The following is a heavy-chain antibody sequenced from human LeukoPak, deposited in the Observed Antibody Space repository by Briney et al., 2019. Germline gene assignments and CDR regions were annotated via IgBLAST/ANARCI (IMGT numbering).Heavy chain of an antibody. Sequence: PGGSLRLSCAASGFTFSTYAVNWVRQAPGKGLEWVSVISGSGGNTYYADSVKGRFTISRDNSKNTLYLQMNSLRAEDTAVYYCAKLITAAGTDYWGQGTLVTVSS. CDR3: AKLITAAGTDY. D-gene: IGHD6-13*01. J-gene: IGHJ4*02. CDR1: GFTFSTYA. CDR2: ISGSGGNT. V-gene: IGHV3-23*01.